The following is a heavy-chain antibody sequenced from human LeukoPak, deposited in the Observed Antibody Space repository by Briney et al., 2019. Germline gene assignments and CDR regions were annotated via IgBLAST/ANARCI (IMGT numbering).Heavy chain of an antibody. CDR1: GFTFSGSA. CDR2: IRSKANSYAT. Sequence: GPSLRLSCAASGFTFSGSAMHWVRQASGKGLEWVGRIRSKANSYATAYAASVKGRFTISRDDSKNTAYLQMNSLKTEDTAVYYCTSLLYSSSEKEDYWGQGTLVTVSS. V-gene: IGHV3-73*01. D-gene: IGHD6-13*01. J-gene: IGHJ4*02. CDR3: TSLLYSSSEKEDY.